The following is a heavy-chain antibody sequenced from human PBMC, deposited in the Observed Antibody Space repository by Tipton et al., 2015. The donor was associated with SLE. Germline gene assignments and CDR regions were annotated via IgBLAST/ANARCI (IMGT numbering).Heavy chain of an antibody. D-gene: IGHD4-17*01. J-gene: IGHJ4*02. V-gene: IGHV4-39*07. Sequence: TLSLTCTVSGGSISSGSYYWGWIRQPPGKGLEWIASIHYTGSTYYNPSLKSRVIISVDTSKNQFSLKLSSMTAADTAVYYCARGDYGTKPGFDYWGQGTLVTVST. CDR2: IHYTGST. CDR3: ARGDYGTKPGFDY. CDR1: GGSISSGSYY.